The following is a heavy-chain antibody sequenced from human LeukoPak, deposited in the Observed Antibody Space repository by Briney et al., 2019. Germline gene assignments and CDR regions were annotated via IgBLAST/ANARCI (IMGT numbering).Heavy chain of an antibody. D-gene: IGHD4-17*01. CDR2: ISGSNDNT. J-gene: IGHJ4*02. V-gene: IGHV3-23*01. CDR3: AKGRGTTVTSAANY. Sequence: GRSLRLSCAASGFTFSNYAMSWVRQAPGKGLEWVSSISGSNDNTYYADSVKDRFTISRDNSKNTLSLQMNSLRAEDTAVYYCAKGRGTTVTSAANYWGQGTLVTVSS. CDR1: GFTFSNYA.